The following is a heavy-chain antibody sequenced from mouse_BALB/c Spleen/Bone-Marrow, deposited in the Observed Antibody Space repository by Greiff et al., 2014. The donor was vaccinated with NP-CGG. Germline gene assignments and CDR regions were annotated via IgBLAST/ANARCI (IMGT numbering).Heavy chain of an antibody. V-gene: IGHV5-9-4*01. CDR3: ARDGYGSSD. CDR2: ISSGGSYT. CDR1: GFTFSTYA. J-gene: IGHJ3*01. Sequence: DVHLVESGGVLVKPGGSLKLSCAASGFTFSTYAMSWVRQSPETRLAWVAEISSGGSYTYYPDTVTGRFTISRDNAKNTLYLEMSSLRSEDTAMYYCARDGYGSSDWGQGTLVTVSA. D-gene: IGHD1-1*01.